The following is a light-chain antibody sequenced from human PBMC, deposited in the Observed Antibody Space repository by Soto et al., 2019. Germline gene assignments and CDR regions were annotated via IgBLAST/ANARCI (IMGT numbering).Light chain of an antibody. CDR1: QSISNR. Sequence: DIQMTQSPSTLSASVGDRVTITCRASQSISNRLAWYQQKPGKAPKLLIYAASTLQSGVPSRFSGSGSGTDFTLTISCLQSEDFAAYYCQQLRMYPSTFGGGTKVDI. CDR2: AAS. CDR3: QQLRMYPST. J-gene: IGKJ4*01. V-gene: IGKV1-5*01.